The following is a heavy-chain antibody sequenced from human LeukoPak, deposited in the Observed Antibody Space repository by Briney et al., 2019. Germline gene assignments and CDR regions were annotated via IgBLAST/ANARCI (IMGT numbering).Heavy chain of an antibody. CDR3: ARLTGYSSGWYRNDFYYFDY. CDR2: IYPGDSDT. Sequence: GECLKISCKGSGYSFTSYWIGWVRQVPGKGLEWMGIIYPGDSDTRYSPSFQGQVTTSADKSISTAYLQWSSLKASDTAMYYCARLTGYSSGWYRNDFYYFDYWGQGTLVTVSS. D-gene: IGHD6-19*01. J-gene: IGHJ4*02. V-gene: IGHV5-51*01. CDR1: GYSFTSYW.